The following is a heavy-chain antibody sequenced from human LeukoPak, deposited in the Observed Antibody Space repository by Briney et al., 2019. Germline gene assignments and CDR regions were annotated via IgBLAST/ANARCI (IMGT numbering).Heavy chain of an antibody. V-gene: IGHV3-21*01. CDR1: GFTFSSYS. Sequence: GGSLRLSCTASGFTFSSYSMNWVRQAPGKGLEWVSSITGISTYMYYTDSVKGRFTISRDNSKNTMYLQMNSLRAEDTAVYYCARVPSGTLNLDPYFDYWGQGTLVTVSS. J-gene: IGHJ4*02. CDR3: ARVPSGTLNLDPYFDY. CDR2: ITGISTYM. D-gene: IGHD1-1*01.